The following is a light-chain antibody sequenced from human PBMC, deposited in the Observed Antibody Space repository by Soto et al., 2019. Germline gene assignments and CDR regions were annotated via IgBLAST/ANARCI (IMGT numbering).Light chain of an antibody. V-gene: IGKV3-20*01. J-gene: IGKJ1*01. CDR3: QQYGRPPKT. CDR1: QSISTSHY. Sequence: ETVLTQSPGTLSLSPGERATLSCRASQSISTSHYVAWYQQKAGQAPRLLIYASSMRAAGIPDRFSGSGSGTDFTLTISRLEPEDFAVYFCQQYGRPPKTFGLGTKVELK. CDR2: ASS.